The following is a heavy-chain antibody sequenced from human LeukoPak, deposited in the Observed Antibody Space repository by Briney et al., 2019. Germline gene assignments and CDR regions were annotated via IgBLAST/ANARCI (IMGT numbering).Heavy chain of an antibody. CDR2: ISGSSSHI. D-gene: IGHD6-13*01. CDR3: ARDQIGSW. J-gene: IGHJ4*02. CDR1: GFTFSDYY. V-gene: IGHV3-11*06. Sequence: GGSLRLSCEASGFTFSDYYLSWISQAPGKGLEWISYISGSSSHINYADSVKGRFTISRDNAKKSVYLQMDSLRAEDTAVYYCARDQIGSWWGQGTLVIVSS.